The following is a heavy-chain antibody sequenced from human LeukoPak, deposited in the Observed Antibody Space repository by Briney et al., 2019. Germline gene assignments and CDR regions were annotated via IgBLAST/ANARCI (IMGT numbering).Heavy chain of an antibody. CDR2: IYYSGST. CDR1: GGSISSYY. D-gene: IGHD2-2*03. V-gene: IGHV4-59*08. Sequence: SETLSLTCTVSGGSISSYYWSWIRQPPGKGLEWIGYIYYSGSTNYNPSLRSRVTISVDTSKIQFSLKLSSVTAADTAVYYCASGYCSSTSCYFFDYWGQGTLVTVSS. CDR3: ASGYCSSTSCYFFDY. J-gene: IGHJ4*02.